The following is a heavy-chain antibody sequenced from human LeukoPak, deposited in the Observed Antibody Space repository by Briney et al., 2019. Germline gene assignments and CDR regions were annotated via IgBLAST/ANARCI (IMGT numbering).Heavy chain of an antibody. V-gene: IGHV4-59*08. Sequence: PSETLSLTCTVSGGSISSDYWTWIRQPPGKGLEWIGYIHHSGSTKYNPSLKSRVTISVDTSKSQFSLNLRSVTAADTAVYYCAKKGRTYTDYGGYYDYMDVWGKGTTVTVS. D-gene: IGHD4-17*01. J-gene: IGHJ6*03. CDR3: AKKGRTYTDYGGYYDYMDV. CDR1: GGSISSDY. CDR2: IHHSGST.